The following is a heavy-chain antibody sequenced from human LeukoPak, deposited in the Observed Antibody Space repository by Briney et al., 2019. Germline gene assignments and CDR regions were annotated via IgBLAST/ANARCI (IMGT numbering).Heavy chain of an antibody. V-gene: IGHV3-48*03. D-gene: IGHD2-15*01. J-gene: IGHJ3*02. CDR2: ISSSGSTI. Sequence: PPGGSLRLSCAASGFTFSSYEMNWVRQAPGKGLEWVSYISSSGSTIHYADSVKGRFTISRDNAKNSLYLQMNSLRAEDTAVYYCAREVRGRCDAFDIWGQGTMVTVSS. CDR1: GFTFSSYE. CDR3: AREVRGRCDAFDI.